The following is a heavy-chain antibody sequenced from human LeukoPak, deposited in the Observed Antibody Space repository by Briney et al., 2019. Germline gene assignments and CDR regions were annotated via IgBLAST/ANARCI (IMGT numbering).Heavy chain of an antibody. J-gene: IGHJ5*02. CDR1: GGSISSSNYY. V-gene: IGHV4-39*01. CDR3: ARQRYFDWLPDH. Sequence: PSETLSLTCTVSGGSISSSNYYWGWLRQPPGKGLEWIGSMYYSGSTYYNPSLKSRVTISADTSKNQFSLKLSSVTAADTAVYYCARQRYFDWLPDHWGQGTLVTVSS. CDR2: MYYSGST. D-gene: IGHD3-9*01.